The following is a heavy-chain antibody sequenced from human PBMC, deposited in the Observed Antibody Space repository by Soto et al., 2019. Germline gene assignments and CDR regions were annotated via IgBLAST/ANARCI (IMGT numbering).Heavy chain of an antibody. Sequence: GGSLRLSCAASGFTFSSYSMNWVRQAPGKGLEWVSYISSSSSTIYYADSVKGRFTISRDNAKNSLCLQMNSLRDEDTAVYYCARGWDTMIVVVSSDAFDIWGQGTMVTVSS. CDR2: ISSSSSTI. CDR3: ARGWDTMIVVVSSDAFDI. CDR1: GFTFSSYS. V-gene: IGHV3-48*02. D-gene: IGHD3-22*01. J-gene: IGHJ3*02.